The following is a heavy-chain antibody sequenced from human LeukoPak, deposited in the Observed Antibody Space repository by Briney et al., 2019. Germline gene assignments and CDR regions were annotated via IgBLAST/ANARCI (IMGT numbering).Heavy chain of an antibody. D-gene: IGHD6-13*01. Sequence: GGSLRLSCAAPGFTFSSYAMSWVRQAPGKGLEWVSAISGSGGSTYYADSVKGRFTISRDNSKNTLYLQMNSLRAEDTAVYYCAKGSSQGSRLSYYYGMDVWGQGTTVTVSS. CDR3: AKGSSQGSRLSYYYGMDV. CDR2: ISGSGGST. V-gene: IGHV3-23*01. J-gene: IGHJ6*02. CDR1: GFTFSSYA.